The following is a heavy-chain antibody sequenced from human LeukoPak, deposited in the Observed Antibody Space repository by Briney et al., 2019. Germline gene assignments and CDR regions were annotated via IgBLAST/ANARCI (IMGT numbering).Heavy chain of an antibody. D-gene: IGHD3-10*01. CDR2: ITKRGST. Sequence: SETLSLTCAVYGGSFSGYYWSWIRQPPGKWLGWIGEITKRGSTNYSRSRKSQGTISVDTTKIQFSLELCSVTAAETAVYYCARGPWFGELGYYYYYMDVWGKGTTVTVSS. J-gene: IGHJ6*03. CDR1: GGSFSGYY. CDR3: ARGPWFGELGYYYYYMDV. V-gene: IGHV4-34*01.